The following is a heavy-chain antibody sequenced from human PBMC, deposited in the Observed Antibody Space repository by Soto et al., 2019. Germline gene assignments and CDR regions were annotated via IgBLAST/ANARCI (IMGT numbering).Heavy chain of an antibody. Sequence: LEWVSSISSSSSYIYYADSVKGRFTISRDNAKNSLYLQMNSLRAEDTAVYYCVQAEHPIRYYLPVSAFLLNRSSDL. CDR2: ISSSSSYI. V-gene: IGHV3-21*01. D-gene: IGHD3-9*01. CDR3: VQAEHPIRYYLPVSAFLLNRSSDL. J-gene: IGHJ2*01.